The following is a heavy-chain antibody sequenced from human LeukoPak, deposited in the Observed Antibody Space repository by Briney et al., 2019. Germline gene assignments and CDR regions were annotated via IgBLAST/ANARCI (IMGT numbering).Heavy chain of an antibody. CDR1: GYTFSNFD. J-gene: IGHJ4*02. CDR3: ARVEGTTSQGFDY. Sequence: GGSLRLSCSVSGYTFSNFDMNWVRQTPGKCLEWVSYISRSSATVYYEGSVQGRFTISRDNAKNLLYLQMNSLTAEDTAVYYCARVEGTTSQGFDYWGQGALVTVSS. CDR2: ISRSSATV. D-gene: IGHD1-26*01. V-gene: IGHV3-48*01.